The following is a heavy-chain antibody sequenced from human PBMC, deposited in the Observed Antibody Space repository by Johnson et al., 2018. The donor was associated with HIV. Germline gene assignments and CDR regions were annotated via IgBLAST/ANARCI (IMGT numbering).Heavy chain of an antibody. CDR2: ISYDGSNK. V-gene: IGHV3-30*04. Sequence: QVQLVECGGGVVQPGTSLRLSCAASGFTFSSYAMHWVRRAPGKGLEWVAVISYDGSNKYYTDSVKGRFTISRDNSENTLYLQMNSLRAEDTAVYYCARGVGLVDGMIVDAFDIWGQGTMVTVSS. CDR3: ARGVGLVDGMIVDAFDI. CDR1: GFTFSSYA. J-gene: IGHJ3*02. D-gene: IGHD3-22*01.